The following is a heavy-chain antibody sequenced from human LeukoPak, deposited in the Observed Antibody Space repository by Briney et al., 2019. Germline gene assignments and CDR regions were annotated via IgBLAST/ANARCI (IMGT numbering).Heavy chain of an antibody. J-gene: IGHJ4*02. CDR2: INHNGNT. CDR3: ARTGSPTVTTFAVDY. V-gene: IGHV4-34*01. Sequence: SETLSLTCAVYGGSFSAYYWSWIRQPPGKGLEWIGEINHNGNTNYNPSLKSRLTISVDTSKNQFSLKLSSVTAADTAVYYCARTGSPTVTTFAVDYWGQGTLVTVSS. D-gene: IGHD4-17*01. CDR1: GGSFSAYY.